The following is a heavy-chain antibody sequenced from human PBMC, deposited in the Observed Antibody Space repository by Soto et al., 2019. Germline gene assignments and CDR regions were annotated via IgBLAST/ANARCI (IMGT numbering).Heavy chain of an antibody. CDR2: ISPYNGIK. CDR1: GYKFINYA. J-gene: IGHJ4*02. D-gene: IGHD4-17*01. CDR3: ARVYVATVTTGGDY. Sequence: QFQLVQSGTEVKKPRASVKVSCKTSGYKFINYAISWARQAPGQGLEWMGWISPYNGIKKYAQKFQGRVTMTTDTSTSTAYMELRSLGSDDTAIYYCARVYVATVTTGGDYWGQGTLVTVPS. V-gene: IGHV1-18*01.